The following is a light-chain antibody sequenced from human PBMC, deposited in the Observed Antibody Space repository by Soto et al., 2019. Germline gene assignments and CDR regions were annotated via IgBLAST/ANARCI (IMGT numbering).Light chain of an antibody. J-gene: IGLJ2*01. CDR2: EVR. V-gene: IGLV2-14*01. CDR1: SSDVGAYNY. Sequence: QSVLTQPASVSGSRGQSITISCTGTSSDVGAYNYVSWYQQHPGKAPKLVIFEVRHRPSGVSNRFSGSKSGNTASLTISGLQAEDEADYYCNSYTTTSTVVFGGGTKLTVL. CDR3: NSYTTTSTVV.